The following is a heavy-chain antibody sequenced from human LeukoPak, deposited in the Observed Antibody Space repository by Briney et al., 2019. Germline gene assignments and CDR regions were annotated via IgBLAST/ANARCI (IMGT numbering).Heavy chain of an antibody. CDR3: ASSDNSGYYVDY. CDR1: GGSISSYY. V-gene: IGHV4-59*01. D-gene: IGHD3-22*01. CDR2: IYYSGTT. J-gene: IGHJ4*02. Sequence: SETLSLTCTVSGGSISSYYWSWIRQPPGKGLEWIGYIYYSGTTNYNPSLKSRVTISVDSSKNQFSLKLSSVTAADTAVYYCASSDNSGYYVDYWGQGTLVTVSS.